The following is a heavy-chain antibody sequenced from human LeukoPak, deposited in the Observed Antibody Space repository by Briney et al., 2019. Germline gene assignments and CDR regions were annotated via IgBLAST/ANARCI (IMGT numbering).Heavy chain of an antibody. CDR1: GGSISSGNYY. D-gene: IGHD3-10*01. V-gene: IGHV4-30-4*01. Sequence: PSETLSLTCTVSGGSISSGNYYWSWIRQPPGKGLEWIGYIYYSGSTYYNPSLKSRVTITVDTSKNQFSLKLSSVTAADTAVYYCARSYYGSGRQGIDYWGQGTLVTVSS. J-gene: IGHJ4*02. CDR3: ARSYYGSGRQGIDY. CDR2: IYYSGST.